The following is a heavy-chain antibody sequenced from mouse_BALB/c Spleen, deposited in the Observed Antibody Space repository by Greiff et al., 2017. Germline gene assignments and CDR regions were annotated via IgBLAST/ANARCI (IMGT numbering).Heavy chain of an antibody. CDR2: ISYDGSN. CDR1: GYSITSGYY. J-gene: IGHJ3*01. D-gene: IGHD1-1*01. CDR3: ARGGDYYGSSSHWFAY. V-gene: IGHV3-6*02. Sequence: VQLKQSGPGLVKPSQSLSLTCSVTGYSITSGYYWNWIRQFPGNKLEWMGYISYDGSNNYNPSLKNRISITRDTSKNQFFLKLNSVTTEDTATYYCARGGDYYGSSSHWFAYWGQGTLVTVSA.